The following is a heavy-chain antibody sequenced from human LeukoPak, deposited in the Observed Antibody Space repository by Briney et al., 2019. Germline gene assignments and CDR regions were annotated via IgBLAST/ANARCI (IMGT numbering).Heavy chain of an antibody. CDR2: ISSSSSYI. V-gene: IGHV3-21*01. D-gene: IGHD2-15*01. CDR1: GFTFSSYS. J-gene: IGHJ4*02. Sequence: PGGSLRLSCAAFGFTFSSYSMNWVRQAPGKGLEWVSSISSSSSYIYYADSVKGRFTISRDNAKNSLYLQMNSLRAEDTAVYYCARVKWGCSGGSCYPLYYFDYWGQGTLVTVSS. CDR3: ARVKWGCSGGSCYPLYYFDY.